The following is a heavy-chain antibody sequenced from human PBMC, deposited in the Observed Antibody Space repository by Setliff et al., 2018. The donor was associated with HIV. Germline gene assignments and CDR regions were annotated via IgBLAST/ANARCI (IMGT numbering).Heavy chain of an antibody. D-gene: IGHD5-12*01. J-gene: IGHJ4*02. CDR1: GYRFIGYY. V-gene: IGHV1-2*02. CDR2: INPKSGDT. Sequence: ASVKVSCKASGYRFIGYYMHWVRQAPGQGLEWLGWINPKSGDTTYAQKFQGRVTMTRDTSINTAYMELGRLRSDDTAMYYCARDFRSMRGGYADYFDYWGQGVLVTVSS. CDR3: ARDFRSMRGGYADYFDY.